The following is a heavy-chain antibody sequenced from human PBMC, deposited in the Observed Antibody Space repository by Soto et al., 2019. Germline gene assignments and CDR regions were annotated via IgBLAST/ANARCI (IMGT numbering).Heavy chain of an antibody. CDR2: IYSSGST. CDR1: GGSISSYY. V-gene: IGHV4-4*07. CDR3: ARDYFYGSGTTSGYWFDP. J-gene: IGHJ5*02. D-gene: IGHD3-10*01. Sequence: SETLSLTCTVSGGSISSYYWSWIRQPAGKGLEWVGVIYSSGSTDYNPSLRSRVSMSIGTSKNQFSLKLSSVTAADTAVYYCARDYFYGSGTTSGYWFDPWGQGYLVTVSS.